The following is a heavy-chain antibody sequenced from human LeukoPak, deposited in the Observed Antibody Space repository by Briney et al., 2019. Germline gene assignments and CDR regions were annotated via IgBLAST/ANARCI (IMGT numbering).Heavy chain of an antibody. J-gene: IGHJ4*02. CDR2: ISGSGGST. CDR3: AKLSRIVVVVAPSYFDY. D-gene: IGHD2-15*01. Sequence: GGSLRLSCAASRFTFSSYAMSWVRQAPGKGLEWVSAISGSGGSTYYADSVKGRFTISRDNSKNTLYLQVNSLRAEDTAVYYCAKLSRIVVVVAPSYFDYWGQGTLVTVSS. CDR1: RFTFSSYA. V-gene: IGHV3-23*01.